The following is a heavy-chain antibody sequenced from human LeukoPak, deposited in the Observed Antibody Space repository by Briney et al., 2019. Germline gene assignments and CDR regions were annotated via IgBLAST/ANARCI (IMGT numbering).Heavy chain of an antibody. V-gene: IGHV1-2*06. CDR2: INPNSGGT. CDR3: ARDLPSTSNWELDY. D-gene: IGHD7-27*01. J-gene: IGHJ4*02. CDR1: GYTFIDYY. Sequence: ASVKVSCKASGYTFIDYYIHWVRQAPGQGLEWMGRINPNSGGTDYAQNSQGRVTMTRDTSISTAYMELSRLRSDDTAVYCCARDLPSTSNWELDYWGQGTLVTVSS.